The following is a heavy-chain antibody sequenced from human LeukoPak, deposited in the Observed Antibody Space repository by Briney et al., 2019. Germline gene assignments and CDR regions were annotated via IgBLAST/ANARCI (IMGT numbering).Heavy chain of an antibody. D-gene: IGHD2-15*01. V-gene: IGHV4-61*02. CDR2: IDSSGST. CDR1: GGSISSGSYY. CDR3: ERVQRKYCSGGSCHSDQYYYYYGMDV. J-gene: IGHJ6*02. Sequence: PSQTLPLTCTVSGGSISSGSYYWSWIRQPAGKGLEWIGRIDSSGSTNDDPSLKSLITITVDTSNNLLSLKLSSVTEADKAVYYSERVQRKYCSGGSCHSDQYYYYYGMDVWGQGNTVTVSS.